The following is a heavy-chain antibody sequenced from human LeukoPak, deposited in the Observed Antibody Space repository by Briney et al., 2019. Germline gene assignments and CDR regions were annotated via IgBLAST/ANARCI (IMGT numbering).Heavy chain of an antibody. Sequence: NPGGSLRLSCAASGFTFSDYYMSWIRQAPGKGLERVSYISRSSSDTNYADSVKGRFTISRDNAKNSLYLQMNSLRAEDTAVYYCASGGPVTTYDFDYWGQGTLVTVSS. CDR3: ASGGPVTTYDFDY. J-gene: IGHJ4*02. CDR2: ISRSSSDT. V-gene: IGHV3-11*06. D-gene: IGHD4-17*01. CDR1: GFTFSDYY.